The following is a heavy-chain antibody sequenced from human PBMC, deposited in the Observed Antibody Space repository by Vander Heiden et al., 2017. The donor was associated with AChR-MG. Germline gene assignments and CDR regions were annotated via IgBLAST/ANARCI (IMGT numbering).Heavy chain of an antibody. D-gene: IGHD2-2*01. CDR2: INTNTGNP. CDR1: GYTFTNYD. CDR3: ARSYCTSTSCYGGGQNWFDP. V-gene: IGHV7-4-1*02. Sequence: QVQLVQSGSELKKPGASVKVSCQAPGYTFTNYDMNRVRQAPGQGLEWMGWINTNTGNPMYAQGFTGRFVFSLDTSVSTAHLQISSLKAEDTAVYYCARSYCTSTSCYGGGQNWFDPWGQGTLVTVSS. J-gene: IGHJ5*02.